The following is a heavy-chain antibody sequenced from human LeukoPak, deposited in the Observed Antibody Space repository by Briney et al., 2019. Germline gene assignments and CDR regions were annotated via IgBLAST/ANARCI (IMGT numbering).Heavy chain of an antibody. Sequence: SETLSLTCTVSGGSISSSPCYWGWIRQPPGKGLEWFGTICSGGSTYYNPSLKSRVTISVDTSKNQFSLKLSSVTAADTAVYYCARHIGDMVRGVIRAFDIWGQGTMVTVSS. J-gene: IGHJ3*02. CDR1: GGSISSSPCY. V-gene: IGHV4-39*01. CDR3: ARHIGDMVRGVIRAFDI. D-gene: IGHD3-10*01. CDR2: ICSGGST.